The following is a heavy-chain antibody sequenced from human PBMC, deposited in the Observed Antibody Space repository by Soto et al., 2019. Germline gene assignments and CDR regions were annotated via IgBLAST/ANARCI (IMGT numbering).Heavy chain of an antibody. J-gene: IGHJ5*02. CDR2: TYYRSKWYN. D-gene: IGHD6-6*01. V-gene: IGHV6-1*01. CDR3: ARGRSSQLGDYNCFDP. Sequence: SQTLSLTCVISGDSVSSNSAAWNWIRQSPSRGLEWLGRTYYRSKWYNDYAVSVKSRITINPDTSKNQFSLQLNSVTPEDTAVYYCARGRSSQLGDYNCFDPWRQGTLVTVSS. CDR1: GDSVSSNSAA.